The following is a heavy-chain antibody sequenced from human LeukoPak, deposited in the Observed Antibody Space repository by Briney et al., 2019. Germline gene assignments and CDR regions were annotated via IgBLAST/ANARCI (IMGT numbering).Heavy chain of an antibody. CDR1: GFTFSDYY. J-gene: IGHJ5*02. V-gene: IGHV3-11*05. Sequence: GGSLRLSCAASGFTFSDYYMSWIRQAPGKGLEWVSYISSSSSYTNYADSVTGRFTISRDNAKNSLYLQMNSLRAEDTAVYYCARVIGGIRYFDWYNWFDPWGQGTLVTVSS. CDR2: ISSSSSYT. D-gene: IGHD3-9*01. CDR3: ARVIGGIRYFDWYNWFDP.